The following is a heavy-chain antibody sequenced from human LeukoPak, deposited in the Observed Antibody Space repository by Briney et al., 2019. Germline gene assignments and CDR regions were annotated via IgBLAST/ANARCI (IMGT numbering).Heavy chain of an antibody. V-gene: IGHV1-2*02. CDR3: ARDRGLPRYYFDY. D-gene: IGHD3-10*01. CDR2: INPNSGGT. J-gene: IGHJ4*02. Sequence: ASLKVSCKASGYSFIGYYIHWVRQAPGRGLEWMGWINPNSGGTNYAQKFQGRVTMTRDTSISTAYMELSRLRSDDTAVYFCARDRGLPRYYFDYWGQGTLVTVSS. CDR1: GYSFIGYY.